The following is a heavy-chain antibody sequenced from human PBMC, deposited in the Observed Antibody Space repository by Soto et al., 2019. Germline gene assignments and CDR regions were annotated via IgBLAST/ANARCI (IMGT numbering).Heavy chain of an antibody. J-gene: IGHJ5*02. CDR1: GGSISSGDYY. CDR3: ARRYSSSPNWFDP. CDR2: IYYGGST. V-gene: IGHV4-30-4*01. D-gene: IGHD6-6*01. Sequence: SETLSLTCTVSGGSISSGDYYWSWIRQPPGKGLEWIGYIYYGGSTYYNPSLKSRVTISVDTSKNQFSLKLSSVTAADTAVYYCARRYSSSPNWFDPWGQGTLVTVSS.